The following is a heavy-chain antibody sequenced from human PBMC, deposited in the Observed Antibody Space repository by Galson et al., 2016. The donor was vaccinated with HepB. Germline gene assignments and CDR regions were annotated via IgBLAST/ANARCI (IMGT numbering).Heavy chain of an antibody. CDR1: GFTFNSYS. J-gene: IGHJ6*04. Sequence: SLRLSCAASGFTFNSYSMNWVRQAPGKGLEWVAYISSSSGTIYYAASVKGRFTISRDNAKNSVFLQMSSLRAEDTALYYCASFGDWDYYGLDVWGEGTTVTVSS. D-gene: IGHD3-16*01. CDR3: ASFGDWDYYGLDV. CDR2: ISSSSGTI. V-gene: IGHV3-48*04.